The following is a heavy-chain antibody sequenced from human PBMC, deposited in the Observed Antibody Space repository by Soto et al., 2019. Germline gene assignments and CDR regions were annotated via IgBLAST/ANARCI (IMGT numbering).Heavy chain of an antibody. J-gene: IGHJ4*02. Sequence: PGGSLRLSCAASGFTFSSYAVSWVRQAPGKGLEWVSAISGSGGSTYYADSVKGRFTISRDNSKNTLYLQMNSLRAEDTAVYYCAKVGYSGYDFDYWGQGTLVTVSS. CDR2: ISGSGGST. D-gene: IGHD5-12*01. V-gene: IGHV3-23*01. CDR3: AKVGYSGYDFDY. CDR1: GFTFSSYA.